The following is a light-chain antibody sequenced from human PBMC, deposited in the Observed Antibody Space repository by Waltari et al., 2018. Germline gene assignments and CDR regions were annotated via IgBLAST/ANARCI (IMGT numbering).Light chain of an antibody. V-gene: IGKV1-5*01. Sequence: MTQSPATLSASVGDRVTITCRASQDVTRYLAWYQQKPGQAPKVLIWDVSSLERGVPSWFSGSGSGTEFTLTISSLQPDDFATYYCQQYDRYSAWTFGQGTKVEIK. CDR1: QDVTRY. CDR2: DVS. CDR3: QQYDRYSAWT. J-gene: IGKJ1*01.